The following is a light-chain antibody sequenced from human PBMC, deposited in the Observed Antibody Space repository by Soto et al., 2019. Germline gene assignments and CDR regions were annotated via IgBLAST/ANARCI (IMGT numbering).Light chain of an antibody. CDR1: ASDIGRYNY. CDR2: EVT. CDR3: NSYVGSNNYV. V-gene: IGLV2-8*01. Sequence: QSVLTQPPSASGSPGQTVTISCIGTASDIGRYNYVSWYQHHPGKAPKHIIYEVTKRPSGVPARFSGSKSGNTASLTVSGLQDDDEADYYCNSYVGSNNYVFGSGTKVTV. J-gene: IGLJ1*01.